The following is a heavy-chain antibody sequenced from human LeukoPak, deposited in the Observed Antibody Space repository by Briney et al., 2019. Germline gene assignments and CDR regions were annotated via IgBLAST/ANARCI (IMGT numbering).Heavy chain of an antibody. CDR2: ISYDGSNK. J-gene: IGHJ6*02. CDR3: ARGVSSPRRPHYYYYYGMDV. D-gene: IGHD6-6*01. Sequence: GASLRLSCAASGFTFTSYAMHWVRQAPGKGLEWVAVISYDGSNKYYADSVKGRFTISRDNSKNTLYLQMNSLRAEDTAVYYCARGVSSPRRPHYYYYYGMDVWGQGTTVTVSS. V-gene: IGHV3-30-3*01. CDR1: GFTFTSYA.